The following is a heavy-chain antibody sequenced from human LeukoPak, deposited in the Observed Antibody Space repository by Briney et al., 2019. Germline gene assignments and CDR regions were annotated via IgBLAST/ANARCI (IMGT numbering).Heavy chain of an antibody. Sequence: SETLSLTCTVSSGSIPSYWWSWIRQPPGKGLEWIGYMYYSGSTNYNPSLKSRVTISIDTSSRQFSLKLSSVTAADTAVYYCARGGRWLQWHDAFDIWGQGTMVTVSS. CDR1: SGSIPSYW. D-gene: IGHD5-24*01. CDR3: ARGGRWLQWHDAFDI. CDR2: MYYSGST. J-gene: IGHJ3*02. V-gene: IGHV4-59*12.